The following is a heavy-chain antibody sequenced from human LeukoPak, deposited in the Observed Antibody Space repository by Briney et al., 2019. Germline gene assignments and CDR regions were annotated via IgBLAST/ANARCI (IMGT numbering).Heavy chain of an antibody. CDR2: INHRGST. Sequence: SETLSLTCAVYGGSFSGYYWTWIRQPPGKGLEWIGEINHRGSTNFNPSLKSRVTISVDTSKNQFSLKLNSVTAADTAVYYCARDLLRYFDWSPRGIRYFDLWGRGTLVTVSS. V-gene: IGHV4-34*01. CDR1: GGSFSGYY. CDR3: ARDLLRYFDWSPRGIRYFDL. D-gene: IGHD3-9*01. J-gene: IGHJ2*01.